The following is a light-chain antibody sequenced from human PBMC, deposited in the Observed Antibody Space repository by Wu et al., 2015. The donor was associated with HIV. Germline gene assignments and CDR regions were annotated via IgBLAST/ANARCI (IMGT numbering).Light chain of an antibody. CDR1: QXVSNNY. J-gene: IGKJ1*01. Sequence: SCRASQXVSNNYLAGTSRNMARXPRLLIYGASSRATGIPDRFSGSGSGTDFTLTISRLEPEDFAVYYCQQYGSSPWTFGQGTKVEIK. V-gene: IGKV3-20*01. CDR3: QQYGSSPWT. CDR2: GAS.